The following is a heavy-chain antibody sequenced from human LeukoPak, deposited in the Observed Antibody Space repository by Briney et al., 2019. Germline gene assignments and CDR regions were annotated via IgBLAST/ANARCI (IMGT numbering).Heavy chain of an antibody. J-gene: IGHJ2*01. D-gene: IGHD2-21*01. CDR2: LSQSGDT. Sequence: PAGTLSPTCAVSGGSLSSINWRRGGHPPAGKGVEGVGVLSQSGDTNYRPSLRGRVTISVDKSKNQFSLNLTSVTAAYTAVYYCARGRLVVAPIDLWARGTLVTVSS. V-gene: IGHV4-4*02. CDR1: GGSLSSINW. CDR3: ARGRLVVAPIDL.